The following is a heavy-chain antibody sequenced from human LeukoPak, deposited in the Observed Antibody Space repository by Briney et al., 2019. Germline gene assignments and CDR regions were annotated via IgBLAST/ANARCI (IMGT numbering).Heavy chain of an antibody. CDR1: GFTFSSYA. Sequence: GGSLRLSCAASGFTFSSYAMSWVRQAPGKGLEWVSAFSGSVVSTYYADSVKGRFTISRDNSKNTLYLQMNSLRAEDTAVYYCAMRDDTDAFDIWGQGTMVTVFS. CDR2: FSGSVVST. J-gene: IGHJ3*02. CDR3: AMRDDTDAFDI. V-gene: IGHV3-23*01. D-gene: IGHD3-22*01.